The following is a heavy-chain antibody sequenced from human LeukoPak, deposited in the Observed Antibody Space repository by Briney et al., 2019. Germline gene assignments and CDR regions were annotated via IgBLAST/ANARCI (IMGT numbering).Heavy chain of an antibody. V-gene: IGHV4-59*12. J-gene: IGHJ4*02. CDR3: ARHTWQWITFDY. D-gene: IGHD5-12*01. CDR2: IYYSGST. CDR1: GGSISSYY. Sequence: SETLSLTCTVSGGSISSYYWSWIRQPPGKGLEWIGYIYYSGSTNYNPSLKSRVTISVDTSKNQFSLKLSSVTAADTAIYYCARHTWQWITFDYWGQGTQVTISS.